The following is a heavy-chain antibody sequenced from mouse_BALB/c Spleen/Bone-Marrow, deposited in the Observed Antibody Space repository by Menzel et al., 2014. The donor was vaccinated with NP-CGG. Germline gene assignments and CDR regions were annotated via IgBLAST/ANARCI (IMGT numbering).Heavy chain of an antibody. J-gene: IGHJ2*01. V-gene: IGHV5-6-4*01. CDR1: GFTFSSYT. CDR2: ITSGGSYT. D-gene: IGHD1-2*01. CDR3: TRDNGPFDY. Sequence: EVMLVESGGGLVKPGGSLKLSCAASGFTFSSYTMSWVRPTPEKRLEWVATITSGGSYTYYPDSVKGRFTISRDNAKNTLYLQMSSLKSEDTAMYYCTRDNGPFDYWGQGTTLTVSS.